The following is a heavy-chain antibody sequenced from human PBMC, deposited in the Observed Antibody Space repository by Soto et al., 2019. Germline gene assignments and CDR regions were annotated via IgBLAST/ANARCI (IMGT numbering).Heavy chain of an antibody. J-gene: IGHJ3*02. CDR3: ARAYSSSWYDAFDI. V-gene: IGHV3-30-3*01. CDR1: GFTFSSYA. D-gene: IGHD6-13*01. Sequence: QVQLVESGGGVVQPGRSLRLSCAASGFTFSSYAMHWVRQAPGKGLEWVAVISYDGSNKYYADSVKCRFTISRDNSKNTLYLQMNSLRAEDTAVYYCARAYSSSWYDAFDIWGQGTMVTVSS. CDR2: ISYDGSNK.